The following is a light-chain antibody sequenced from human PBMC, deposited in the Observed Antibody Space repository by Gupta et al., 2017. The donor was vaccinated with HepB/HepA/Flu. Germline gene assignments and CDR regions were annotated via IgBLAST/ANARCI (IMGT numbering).Light chain of an antibody. J-gene: IGLJ3*02. CDR1: RSNIGSET. CDR3: AACDTSLSGWV. CDR2: SDV. V-gene: IGLV1-44*01. Sequence: SALTQPPSASGAPGQRVTISCSGSRSNIGSETVHWYQHFPGTAPKLLTHSDVQRPSGVPGRFSGSKSGTSASLSISGLQSEDEADYYCAACDTSLSGWVFGGGTKLTVL.